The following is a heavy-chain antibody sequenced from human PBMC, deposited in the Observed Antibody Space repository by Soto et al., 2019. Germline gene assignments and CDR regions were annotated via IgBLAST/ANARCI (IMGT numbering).Heavy chain of an antibody. CDR1: GDPISSGGYF. V-gene: IGHV4-31*03. D-gene: IGHD2-21*01. CDR3: ARDRVRRDNKPYGRDV. CDR2: TYYTGTT. J-gene: IGHJ6*02. Sequence: QVQLQESGPGLVQPSQTLSLTCTVSGDPISSGGYFWTWVRQHPGKGLEWIGNTYYTGTTYYNPSLKSRVSISVDTSKNQFSRKRTSVTAADTAIYYCARDRVRRDNKPYGRDVGGQGTRVTVSS.